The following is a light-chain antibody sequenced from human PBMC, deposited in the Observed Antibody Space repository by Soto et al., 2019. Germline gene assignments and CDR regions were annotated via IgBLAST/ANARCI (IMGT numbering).Light chain of an antibody. V-gene: IGKV3-11*01. CDR3: QQRSNWPPT. J-gene: IGKJ4*01. CDR1: QSVSSY. Sequence: EILLTQSPAPLSLSPGARATLSCRASQSVSSYLAWYQQKPGQAPRLLIYDASNRATGIPARFSGSGSGTDFTLTISSLEPEDFAVYFCQQRSNWPPTFGGGSKVDIK. CDR2: DAS.